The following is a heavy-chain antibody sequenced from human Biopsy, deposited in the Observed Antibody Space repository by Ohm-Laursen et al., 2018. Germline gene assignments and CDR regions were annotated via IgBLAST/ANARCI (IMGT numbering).Heavy chain of an antibody. V-gene: IGHV3-30*18. J-gene: IGHJ6*02. Sequence: SLRLSCSASGFTFNNYGMQWVRQAPGKALEWVAFIFYDGRNTYYADSVKGRFTISRDNSRDTLYLQMSSLRAEDTAVYYCAKDRYNYTPIGGFSMDVWGQGTTVTVSS. CDR2: IFYDGRNT. D-gene: IGHD5-18*01. CDR3: AKDRYNYTPIGGFSMDV. CDR1: GFTFNNYG.